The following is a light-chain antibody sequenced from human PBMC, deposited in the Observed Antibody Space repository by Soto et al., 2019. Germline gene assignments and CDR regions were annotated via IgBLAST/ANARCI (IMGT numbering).Light chain of an antibody. CDR3: QQYNSYSGLT. V-gene: IGKV1-5*03. Sequence: DIQMTQSPSTLSASVGDRVTITCRASQSISSWLAWYQQKPGKAPKLLINTASSLESGVPSRFSGSGSGTEFTLTISSLQPDDFATYYCQQYNSYSGLTFGGGTKVEIK. CDR1: QSISSW. J-gene: IGKJ4*01. CDR2: TAS.